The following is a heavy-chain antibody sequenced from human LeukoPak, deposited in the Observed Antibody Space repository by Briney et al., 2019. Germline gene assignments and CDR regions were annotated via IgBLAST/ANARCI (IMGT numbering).Heavy chain of an antibody. CDR2: IYTSGST. CDR3: ARAYYYDSSGYSPFDY. Sequence: PSETLSLTCTVSGGSISSYYWRWIRQPAGKGLEWIGRIYTSGSTNYNPSLKSRVTMSVDTSKNQFSLKLSSVTAADTAVYYCARAYYYDSSGYSPFDYWAQGTLVTVSS. D-gene: IGHD3-22*01. J-gene: IGHJ4*02. V-gene: IGHV4-4*07. CDR1: GGSISSYY.